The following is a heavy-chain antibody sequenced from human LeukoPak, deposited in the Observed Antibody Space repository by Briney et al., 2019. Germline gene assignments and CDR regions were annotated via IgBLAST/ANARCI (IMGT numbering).Heavy chain of an antibody. CDR2: ISYDGSNK. Sequence: GRSLRLSCAASGFTFSSYAMHWVRQAPGKGLEWVAVISYDGSNKYYADSVKGRFTISRDNSKNTLYLQMNSLRAEDTAVYYWAKDSLKLDRNGDYWGQGTLVTGSS. CDR1: GFTFSSYA. D-gene: IGHD3-9*01. CDR3: AKDSLKLDRNGDY. J-gene: IGHJ4*02. V-gene: IGHV3-30-3*01.